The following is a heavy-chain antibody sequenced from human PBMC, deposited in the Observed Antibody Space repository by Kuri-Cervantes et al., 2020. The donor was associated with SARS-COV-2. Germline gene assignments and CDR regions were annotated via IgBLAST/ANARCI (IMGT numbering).Heavy chain of an antibody. Sequence: GSLRLSCAVYGGSFSGYYWSWIRQPPGKGLEWIGYIYYSGSTNYNPSLKSRVTISVDTSKNQFSLKLSSVTAADTAVYYCARSVLLWFGEEQDAFDIWGQGTMVTVSS. D-gene: IGHD3-10*01. J-gene: IGHJ3*02. V-gene: IGHV4-59*12. CDR2: IYYSGST. CDR3: ARSVLLWFGEEQDAFDI. CDR1: GGSFSGYY.